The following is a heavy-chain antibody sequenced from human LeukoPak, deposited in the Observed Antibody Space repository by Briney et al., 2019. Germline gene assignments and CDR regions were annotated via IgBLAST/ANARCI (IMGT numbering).Heavy chain of an antibody. D-gene: IGHD2-21*01. CDR3: ARVFGGGDCLDP. Sequence: GGSLRLSCEASGITFSNSGMHWVRRAPGKGLEWVSGISASGGSSYYGDSVKGRVTITRDSSKNTLHLQMNSLRAEDTAVYYCARVFGGGDCLDPWGQGTLVTVSS. V-gene: IGHV3-23*01. CDR2: ISASGGSS. J-gene: IGHJ5*02. CDR1: GITFSNSG.